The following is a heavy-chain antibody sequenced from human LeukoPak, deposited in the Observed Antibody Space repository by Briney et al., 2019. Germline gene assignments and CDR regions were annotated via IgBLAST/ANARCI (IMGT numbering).Heavy chain of an antibody. CDR3: AKDLRSRWLQLMIAFDI. V-gene: IGHV3-23*01. CDR1: GFTFSSYA. CDR2: ISGSGGST. Sequence: GGSLRLSCAASGFTFSSYAMSWVRQAPGKGLEWVSAISGSGGSTYYADSVKGRFTISRDNSKNTLYLQMNSLGAEDTAVYYCAKDLRSRWLQLMIAFDIWGQGTMVTVSS. D-gene: IGHD5-24*01. J-gene: IGHJ3*02.